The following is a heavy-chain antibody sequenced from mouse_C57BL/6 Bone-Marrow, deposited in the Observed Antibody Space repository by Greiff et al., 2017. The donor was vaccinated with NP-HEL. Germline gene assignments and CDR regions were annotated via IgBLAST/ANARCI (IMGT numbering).Heavy chain of an antibody. V-gene: IGHV5-4*01. Sequence: EVMLVESGGGLVKPGGSLKLSCAASGFTFSSYAMSWVRQTPEKRLAWVATISDGGSYTYYPDNVKGRFTISRDNAKNNLYLQMSQLKSEDTAMYYCAREGYYYGSSNYAMDYWGQGTSVTVSS. CDR2: ISDGGSYT. J-gene: IGHJ4*01. CDR1: GFTFSSYA. D-gene: IGHD1-1*01. CDR3: AREGYYYGSSNYAMDY.